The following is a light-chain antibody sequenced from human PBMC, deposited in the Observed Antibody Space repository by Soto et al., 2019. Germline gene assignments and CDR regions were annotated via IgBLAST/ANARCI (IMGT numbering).Light chain of an antibody. CDR3: SSYTSSSTRV. CDR1: SSDVGGYND. Sequence: QSALTQPASVSGSPGQSITISCTGTSSDVGGYNDVSWYQQHPGKAPKLMMYDVSNRPSGVSNRFSGSKSGNTASLTISGLQAEDEADYYCSSYTSSSTRVFGTGTKLTVL. J-gene: IGLJ1*01. CDR2: DVS. V-gene: IGLV2-14*03.